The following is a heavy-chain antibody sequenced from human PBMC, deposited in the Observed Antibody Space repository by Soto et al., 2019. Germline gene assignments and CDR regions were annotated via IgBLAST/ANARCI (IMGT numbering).Heavy chain of an antibody. CDR2: IYYSGST. Sequence: QVQLQESGPGLVQPSQTLSLTCTVSGGSISSGAYYWSWILQPPGKGLEWIGNIYYSGSTYYNPSLKSRVTISVDTSKNHLSLKLSSVTAADTAVYYCASNSYGYTCYDYWGQGTLVTVSS. V-gene: IGHV4-30-4*01. D-gene: IGHD5-18*01. CDR1: GGSISSGAYY. J-gene: IGHJ4*02. CDR3: ASNSYGYTCYDY.